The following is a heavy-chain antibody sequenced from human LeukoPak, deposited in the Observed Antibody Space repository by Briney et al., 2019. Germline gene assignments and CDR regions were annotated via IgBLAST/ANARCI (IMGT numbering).Heavy chain of an antibody. CDR1: GFTLSSYC. D-gene: IGHD1-26*01. J-gene: IGHJ4*02. Sequence: GGSLRLSCAGSGFTLSSYCMHWVRQAPDKGLEWVAVMSYDETTANYAGSVQGRFTVSRDNSKNTLFLQINSLRAEDMAMYFCTRGGGANYYGDYFDYWSQGTLVTVSS. V-gene: IGHV3-30*03. CDR2: MSYDETTA. CDR3: TRGGGANYYGDYFDY.